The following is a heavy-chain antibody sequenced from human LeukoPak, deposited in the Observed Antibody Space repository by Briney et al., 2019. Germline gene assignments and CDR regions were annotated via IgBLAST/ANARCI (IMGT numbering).Heavy chain of an antibody. CDR2: INPNSGGT. Sequence: ASVKGSCKASGYTFTSYGISWVRQAPGQGLEWMGWINPNSGGTNYAQKFQGRVTMTRDTSIRTAYMELSRLRSDDTAVYYCAAPLGATEAFDYWGQGTLVTVSS. D-gene: IGHD1-26*01. CDR1: GYTFTSYG. CDR3: AAPLGATEAFDY. V-gene: IGHV1-2*02. J-gene: IGHJ4*02.